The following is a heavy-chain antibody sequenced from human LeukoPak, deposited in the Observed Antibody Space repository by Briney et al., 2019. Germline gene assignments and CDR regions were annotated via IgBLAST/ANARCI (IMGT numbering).Heavy chain of an antibody. Sequence: GGSLRLSCAASGFTFDDYAMHWVRQAPGKGLEWVSGISWNSGSIGYADSVKGRFAISRDNAKNSLYLQMNSLRAEDTAVYYCATNPATGFWGQGTLVTVSS. D-gene: IGHD1-1*01. J-gene: IGHJ4*02. V-gene: IGHV3-9*01. CDR3: ATNPATGF. CDR1: GFTFDDYA. CDR2: ISWNSGSI.